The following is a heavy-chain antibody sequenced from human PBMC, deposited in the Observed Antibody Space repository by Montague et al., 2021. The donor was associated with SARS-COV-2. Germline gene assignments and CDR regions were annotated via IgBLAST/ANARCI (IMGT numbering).Heavy chain of an antibody. CDR2: IYYSGST. D-gene: IGHD5-18*01. V-gene: IGHV4-59*01. CDR1: GGSISSYY. J-gene: IGHJ4*02. Sequence: SETLSLTCTVSGGSISSYYWSWIRQPPGKGLEWIGYIYYSGSTNYNPSLKSRVTTSVDTSKNQFSLKLSSVTAADTAVYYCARGNTWEGYSYGFDYWGQGTLVTVSS. CDR3: ARGNTWEGYSYGFDY.